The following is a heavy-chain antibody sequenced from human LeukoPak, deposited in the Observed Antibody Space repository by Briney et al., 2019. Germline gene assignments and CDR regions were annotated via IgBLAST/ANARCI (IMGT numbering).Heavy chain of an antibody. Sequence: GESLRISCKGSGYSFTTYWIGWVRQMPGKGLEWMGIIYPSDSNTRYSPSFQGQVTISADKYISTAYLQWSSLKASDTAIYYCARARTVLIGDAFDMWGQGTMVTVSS. CDR1: GYSFTTYW. D-gene: IGHD4-23*01. CDR3: ARARTVLIGDAFDM. CDR2: IYPSDSNT. V-gene: IGHV5-51*01. J-gene: IGHJ3*02.